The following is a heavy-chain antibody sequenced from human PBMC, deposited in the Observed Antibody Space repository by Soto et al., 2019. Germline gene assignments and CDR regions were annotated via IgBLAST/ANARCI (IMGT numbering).Heavy chain of an antibody. CDR3: ARRLTSTVSALGY. J-gene: IGHJ4*02. CDR2: ISGDGGNK. Sequence: AGSLRLSCTASGLTFSSYAVHWVRQAPGKGLEWVSVISGDGGNKYFAESVRGRFLISRDNSKNTVYLQMNSLRHEDTAVYFCARRLTSTVSALGYWGQGTLVTVSS. D-gene: IGHD6-19*01. CDR1: GLTFSSYA. V-gene: IGHV3-30-3*01.